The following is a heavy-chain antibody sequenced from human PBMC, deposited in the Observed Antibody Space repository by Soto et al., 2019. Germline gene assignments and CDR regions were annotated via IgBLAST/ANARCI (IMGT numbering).Heavy chain of an antibody. Sequence: QLQLQESGPGLVKPSETLSLTCTGSGGSINSGSYYWGWLRQPPGKGLEWIGSIYYSGSTYYNPSLKSRVTISVDTSNNNFSRRLSSVTAADTAVYYCARQSLEGSIWFDPWGQGTLVTVSS. CDR2: IYYSGST. J-gene: IGHJ5*02. V-gene: IGHV4-39*01. CDR3: ARQSLEGSIWFDP. D-gene: IGHD1-1*01. CDR1: GGSINSGSYY.